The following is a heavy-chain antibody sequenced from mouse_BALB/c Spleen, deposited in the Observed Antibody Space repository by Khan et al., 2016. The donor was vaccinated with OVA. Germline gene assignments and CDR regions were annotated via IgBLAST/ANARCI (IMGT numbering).Heavy chain of an antibody. CDR3: ARSLVDYYAMDY. CDR2: ISSGGHYT. J-gene: IGHJ4*01. D-gene: IGHD2-2*01. V-gene: IGHV5-9-3*01. CDR1: GFTFSSFA. Sequence: EVELVESGGGVVKPGGSLKLSCSASGFTFSSFAMSWVRQTPEKRLEWVATISSGGHYTFYPASVKGRFTISRDSARNTLYLHMSSLRSEDTAMYYCARSLVDYYAMDYWGQGTSVTVSS.